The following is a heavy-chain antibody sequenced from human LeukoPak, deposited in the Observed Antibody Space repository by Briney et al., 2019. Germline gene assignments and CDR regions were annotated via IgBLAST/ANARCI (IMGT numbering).Heavy chain of an antibody. J-gene: IGHJ4*02. D-gene: IGHD3-3*01. Sequence: GASVKVSCKASGYTFTSYDINWVRQATGQGLEWMGWMNPNSGNTGYAQKFQGRVTMTRNTSISTAYMELSSLRSDDTAVYYCARDAEAWSGYFDYWGQGTLVTVSS. CDR3: ARDAEAWSGYFDY. CDR2: MNPNSGNT. CDR1: GYTFTSYD. V-gene: IGHV1-8*01.